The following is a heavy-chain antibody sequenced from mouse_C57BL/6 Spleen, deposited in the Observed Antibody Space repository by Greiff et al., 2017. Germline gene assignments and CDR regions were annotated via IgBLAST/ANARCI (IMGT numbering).Heavy chain of an antibody. J-gene: IGHJ1*03. CDR2: IRNKDNNHAT. CDR1: GFTFSDAW. D-gene: IGHD1-1*01. CDR3: TRNYGSSYWYFDV. Sequence: EVKLMESGGGLVQPGGSMKLSCAASGFTFSDAWMDWVRQSPEKGLEWVAEIRNKDNNHATYYAESVKGRFTISRDDSKSSVYLQMNSLRAEDTGIYYCTRNYGSSYWYFDVWGTGTTVTVSS. V-gene: IGHV6-6*01.